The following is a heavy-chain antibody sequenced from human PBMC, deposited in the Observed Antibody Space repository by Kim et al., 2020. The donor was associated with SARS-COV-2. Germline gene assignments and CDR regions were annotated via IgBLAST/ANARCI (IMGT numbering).Heavy chain of an antibody. CDR2: ISYDGSNK. CDR1: GFTFSSYG. V-gene: IGHV3-30*18. CDR3: AKDILGIAVAGIHY. J-gene: IGHJ4*02. Sequence: GGSLRLSCAASGFTFSSYGMHWVRQAPGKGLEWVAVISYDGSNKYYADSVKGRFTISRDNSKNTLYLQMNSLRAEDTALYYCAKDILGIAVAGIHYWGQGTLVPVSS. D-gene: IGHD6-19*01.